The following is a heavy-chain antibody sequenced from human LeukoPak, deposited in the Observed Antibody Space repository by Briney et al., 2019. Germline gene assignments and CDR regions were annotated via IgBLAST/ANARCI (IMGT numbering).Heavy chain of an antibody. Sequence: PSETLSLTCTVSGGSISSYYWSWIRQPPGKGLEWIGYIYYSVSTNYNPSLKSRVTISVDTSKNQFSLKLSSVAAADTAVYYCARGWGNGYDLGGGDYWGQGTLVTASS. CDR2: IYYSVST. CDR1: GGSISSYY. V-gene: IGHV4-59*01. D-gene: IGHD5-12*01. CDR3: ARGWGNGYDLGGGDY. J-gene: IGHJ4*02.